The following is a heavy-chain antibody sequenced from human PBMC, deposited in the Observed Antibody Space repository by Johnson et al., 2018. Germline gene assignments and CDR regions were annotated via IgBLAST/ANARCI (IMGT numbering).Heavy chain of an antibody. J-gene: IGHJ1*01. CDR2: ISDDGSNK. D-gene: IGHD4-17*01. CDR3: ARAQGGDYLAEYFQH. V-gene: IGHV3-30-3*01. Sequence: QVQLVESGGRVVQPGRSLRLSCSASGFTFSSYAMHWVRQAPGKGLEWVAVISDDGSNKFYAESVKGRFTISRDNSKYPVYLQMHSLKAEDPAVFYCARAQGGDYLAEYFQHWGQGTLVTVSS. CDR1: GFTFSSYA.